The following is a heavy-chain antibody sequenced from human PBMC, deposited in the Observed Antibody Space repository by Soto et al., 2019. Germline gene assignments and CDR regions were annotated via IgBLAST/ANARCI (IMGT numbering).Heavy chain of an antibody. J-gene: IGHJ5*02. CDR3: AKTPTGQGYCSSTSCYGWFDP. D-gene: IGHD2-2*01. Sequence: VGSLRLSCAASGFTFSSYAMSWVRQAPGKGLEWVSAISGSGGSTYYADSVKGRFTISRDNSKNTLYLQMNSLRAEDTAVYYCAKTPTGQGYCSSTSCYGWFDPWGQGTLVTVSS. CDR2: ISGSGGST. V-gene: IGHV3-23*01. CDR1: GFTFSSYA.